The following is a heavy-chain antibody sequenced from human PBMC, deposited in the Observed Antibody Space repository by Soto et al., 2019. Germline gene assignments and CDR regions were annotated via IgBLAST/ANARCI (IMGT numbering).Heavy chain of an antibody. J-gene: IGHJ3*02. Sequence: SSETLSLTCTVSGGSISSYYWSWIRQPPGKGLEWIGYIYYSGSTNYNPSLKSRVTISVDTSKNQFSLKLSSVTAADTAVYYCARVTYNWNYYAFDIWGQGTMVTVSS. CDR1: GGSISSYY. D-gene: IGHD1-7*01. V-gene: IGHV4-59*01. CDR2: IYYSGST. CDR3: ARVTYNWNYYAFDI.